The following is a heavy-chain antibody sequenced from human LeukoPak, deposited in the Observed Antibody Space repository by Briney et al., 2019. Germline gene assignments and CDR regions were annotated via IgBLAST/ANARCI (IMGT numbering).Heavy chain of an antibody. CDR1: GFTFSSYS. CDR3: TSGGGYCSSTRCF. V-gene: IGHV3-48*01. D-gene: IGHD2-2*01. J-gene: IGHJ4*02. Sequence: GGSLRLSCAASGFTFSSYSMNWVRQVPGKGLEWVSYIGSDRNTIYYADSVEGRFTISRDNAKNSLYLQMSSLRSEDTAAYYCTSGGGYCSSTRCFWGQGTLVTVSS. CDR2: IGSDRNTI.